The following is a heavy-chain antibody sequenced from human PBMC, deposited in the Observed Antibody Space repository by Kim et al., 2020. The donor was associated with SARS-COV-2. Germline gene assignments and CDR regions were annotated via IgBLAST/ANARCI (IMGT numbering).Heavy chain of an antibody. CDR2: IGTAADT. Sequence: GGSLRLSCAASGFTLTGYDMHWVRQPKGKGLEWVSSIGTAADTYYPGYVKGRFTVSRENAKNSLYLQMSSLGAGDTAVYYCARGGIGSNWTRGYFDLWGRGTLCTFSS. D-gene: IGHD1-20*01. J-gene: IGHJ2*01. CDR1: GFTLTGYD. V-gene: IGHV3-13*01. CDR3: ARGGIGSNWTRGYFDL.